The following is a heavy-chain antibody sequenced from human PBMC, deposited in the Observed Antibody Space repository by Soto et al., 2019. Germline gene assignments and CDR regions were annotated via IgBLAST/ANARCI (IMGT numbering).Heavy chain of an antibody. J-gene: IGHJ6*03. V-gene: IGHV4-39*01. D-gene: IGHD2-2*01. CDR2: IYYSGST. CDR3: ARRRGYCSSTSCYNYYYYMDV. Sequence: QLQLQESGPGLVKPSETLSLTCTVSGGSISSSSYYWGWIRQPPGKGLEWIGSIYYSGSTYYNPSLKSRVTISVDTSKNQFSLKLSSVTAADTAVYYCARRRGYCSSTSCYNYYYYMDVWGKGTTVTVSS. CDR1: GGSISSSSYY.